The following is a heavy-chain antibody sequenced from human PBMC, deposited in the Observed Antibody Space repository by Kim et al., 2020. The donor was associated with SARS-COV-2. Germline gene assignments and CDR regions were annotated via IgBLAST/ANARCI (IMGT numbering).Heavy chain of an antibody. Sequence: ASVKVSCKASGYIFTSYDINWVRQATGQGLEWMGWMNPNSGNTGYSQKFQGRVTMTRNTYIGTAYMELSSLRSEDTAVYYCAILTGYYNWDFDYWGQGTLVTVSS. CDR2: MNPNSGNT. D-gene: IGHD3-9*01. CDR1: GYIFTSYD. J-gene: IGHJ4*02. CDR3: AILTGYYNWDFDY. V-gene: IGHV1-8*01.